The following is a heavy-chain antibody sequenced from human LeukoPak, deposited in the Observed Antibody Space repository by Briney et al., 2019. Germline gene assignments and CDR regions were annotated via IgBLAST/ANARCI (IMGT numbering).Heavy chain of an antibody. CDR1: GGSISSYY. V-gene: IGHV4-59*01. Sequence: SETLSLTCTVSGGSISSYYWSWIRQPPGKGLEWIGYIYYSGSTNYNPSLKSRVTISVDTSKNQFSPKLSSVTAADTAVYYCARVEMGATTESFDPWGQGTLVTVSS. J-gene: IGHJ5*02. CDR2: IYYSGST. D-gene: IGHD1-26*01. CDR3: ARVEMGATTESFDP.